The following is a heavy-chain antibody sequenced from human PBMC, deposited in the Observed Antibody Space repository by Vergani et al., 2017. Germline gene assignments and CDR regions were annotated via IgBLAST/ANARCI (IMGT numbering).Heavy chain of an antibody. D-gene: IGHD6-19*01. CDR2: INPNSGGT. Sequence: QVQLVQSGAEVKKPGASVKVSCKASGYTLTGYYMHLVRQAPGQGLEWMGWINPNSGGTNYAQKFQGWVSMTRDTSISTAYMELSRLRSDDTAVYYCARELWYSSGRHAEYFQYWGEGTLVTVSS. V-gene: IGHV1-2*04. CDR3: ARELWYSSGRHAEYFQY. J-gene: IGHJ1*01. CDR1: GYTLTGYY.